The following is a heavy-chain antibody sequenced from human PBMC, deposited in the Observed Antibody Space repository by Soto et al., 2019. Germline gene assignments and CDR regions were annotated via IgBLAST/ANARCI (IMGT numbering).Heavy chain of an antibody. CDR1: GFTLKAYG. D-gene: IGHD3-10*01. CDR2: MTADGTGT. J-gene: IGHJ6*02. Sequence: DVQMLESGGGLVQPGGSLRLSCAASGFTLKAYGMSWLRQPPGKGLEWVSSMTADGTGTAHADSVKDRFTTSRDDSRDTVYLEMNSLRVEDTAVDYCVRGGSDLYQNGLDVWGQGTTVSVSS. CDR3: VRGGSDLYQNGLDV. V-gene: IGHV3-23*01.